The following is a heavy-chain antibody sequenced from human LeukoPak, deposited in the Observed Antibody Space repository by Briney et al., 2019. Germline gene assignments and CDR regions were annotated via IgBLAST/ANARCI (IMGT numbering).Heavy chain of an antibody. CDR2: INHSGST. J-gene: IGHJ4*02. CDR1: GGSFSGYY. V-gene: IGHV4-34*01. D-gene: IGHD4-17*01. Sequence: SETLSLTCAVYGGSFSGYYWSWIRQPPGKGLEWIGEINHSGSTNYNPSLKSRVTISVDTPKNHFSLKLTSVTAADTAVYYCARGDDYGDYYFDYWGQGTLVTVSS. CDR3: ARGDDYGDYYFDY.